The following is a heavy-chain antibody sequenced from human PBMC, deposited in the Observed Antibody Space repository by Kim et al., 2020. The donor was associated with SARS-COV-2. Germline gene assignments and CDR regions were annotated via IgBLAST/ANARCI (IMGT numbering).Heavy chain of an antibody. D-gene: IGHD6-19*01. V-gene: IGHV4-4*02. CDR3: ASQWLGSFTAYYYGMDV. J-gene: IGHJ6*02. CDR2: IYHSGST. Sequence: SETLSLTCAVSGGSISSSNWWSWVRQPPGKGLEWIGEIYHSGSTNYNPSLKSRVTISVDKSKNQFSLKLSSVTAADTAVYYCASQWLGSFTAYYYGMDVWGQGTTVTVSS. CDR1: GGSISSSNW.